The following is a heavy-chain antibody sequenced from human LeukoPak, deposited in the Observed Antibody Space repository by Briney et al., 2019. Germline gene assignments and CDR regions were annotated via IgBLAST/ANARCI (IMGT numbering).Heavy chain of an antibody. D-gene: IGHD2-8*01. Sequence: GGSLRLSCAASGFTFSDHAMHWVRQAPGKGLEWVTVISYHARDQFYADSVKGRFTVSRDNSRNTLYLQMNSLRAEDSAVYYCAAQPCINGICYLDYWGQGTLVTVSS. CDR2: ISYHARDQ. V-gene: IGHV3-30*04. J-gene: IGHJ4*02. CDR3: AAQPCINGICYLDY. CDR1: GFTFSDHA.